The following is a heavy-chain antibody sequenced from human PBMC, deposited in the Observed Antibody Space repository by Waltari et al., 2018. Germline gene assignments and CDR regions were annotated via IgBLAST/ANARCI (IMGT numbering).Heavy chain of an antibody. CDR1: GFTFSSYW. CDR3: AREGGEGQWLVEGLFDY. CDR2: IKQDGSEK. Sequence: EVQLVESGGGLVQPGGSLRLSCAASGFTFSSYWMSWVRQAPGKGLEWVANIKQDGSEKYYVDSVKGRFTISRDNAKNSLYLQMNSLRAEDTAVYYCAREGGEGQWLVEGLFDYWGQGTLVTVSS. V-gene: IGHV3-7*01. J-gene: IGHJ4*02. D-gene: IGHD6-19*01.